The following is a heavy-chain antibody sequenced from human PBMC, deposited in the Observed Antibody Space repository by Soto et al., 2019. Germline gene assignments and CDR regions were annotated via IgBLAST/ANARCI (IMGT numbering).Heavy chain of an antibody. Sequence: EVQLLESGGGLVQPGGSLRLSCAASGFTFSSYAMSWVRQAPRRGLEWVSAISGSGGTTYYGDSVRGRFTVSRDNSRDTLYLQMNSLRADDTSLYYCARNCGGDCYTNFDYWGQGTLVTVSS. CDR2: ISGSGGTT. J-gene: IGHJ4*02. CDR3: ARNCGGDCYTNFDY. D-gene: IGHD2-21*02. V-gene: IGHV3-23*01. CDR1: GFTFSSYA.